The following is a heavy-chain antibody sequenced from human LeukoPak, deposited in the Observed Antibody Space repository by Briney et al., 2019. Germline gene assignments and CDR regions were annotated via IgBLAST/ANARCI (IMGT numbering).Heavy chain of an antibody. Sequence: GGSLRLSCAASGFTFSSYAMSWVGQAPGKGLEGVSAISGSGGSTYYADSVKGRFTISRDNSKNTLYLQMNSLRAEDTAVYYCANSGWSSVGWFDPWGQGTLVTVSS. D-gene: IGHD6-19*01. V-gene: IGHV3-23*01. J-gene: IGHJ5*02. CDR1: GFTFSSYA. CDR2: ISGSGGST. CDR3: ANSGWSSVGWFDP.